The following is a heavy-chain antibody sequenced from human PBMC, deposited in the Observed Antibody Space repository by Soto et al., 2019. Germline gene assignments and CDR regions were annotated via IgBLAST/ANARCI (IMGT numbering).Heavy chain of an antibody. Sequence: EVQLVESGGGLVQPGGSLRLSCVASGFTFSDYWMHWVRQAPGKGLVWVSRIKLDGSFTSHADSVKGRFTISRDNARNTVHLQMDSLRAEDTGVYYCARGLRNYYGVDVWGQGTTVTVSS. J-gene: IGHJ6*02. CDR3: ARGLRNYYGVDV. V-gene: IGHV3-74*01. CDR1: GFTFSDYW. CDR2: IKLDGSFT. D-gene: IGHD4-17*01.